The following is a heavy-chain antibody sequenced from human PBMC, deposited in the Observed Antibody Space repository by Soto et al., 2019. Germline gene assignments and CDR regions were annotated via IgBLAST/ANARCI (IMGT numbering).Heavy chain of an antibody. Sequence: QLQLQESGPGLVKPSETLSLTCTVSGGSISSSSYYWGWIRQPPGKGLEWIGSIYYSGSTYYNPSLRCRVTISVDTSKNQFSLNLSAVTAADTAVYYCARQVVGRDGWFDPWGQGTLVTVSS. CDR2: IYYSGST. CDR3: ARQVVGRDGWFDP. D-gene: IGHD2-15*01. V-gene: IGHV4-39*01. CDR1: GGSISSSSYY. J-gene: IGHJ5*02.